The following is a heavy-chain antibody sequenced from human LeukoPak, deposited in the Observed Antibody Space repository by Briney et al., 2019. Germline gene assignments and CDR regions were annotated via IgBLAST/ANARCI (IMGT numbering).Heavy chain of an antibody. CDR3: ARQKCTSTSCLTKNAFDI. V-gene: IGHV4-4*09. Sequence: SETLSLTCTVSGSISSCYWSWIRQPPGKGLEWIGYIYTSGSTNYNPSLKSRVTISVDTSKNQFSLDLSSVTAADTAVYYCARQKCTSTSCLTKNAFDIWGQGTMVTVPS. CDR1: GSISSCY. D-gene: IGHD2-2*01. CDR2: IYTSGST. J-gene: IGHJ3*02.